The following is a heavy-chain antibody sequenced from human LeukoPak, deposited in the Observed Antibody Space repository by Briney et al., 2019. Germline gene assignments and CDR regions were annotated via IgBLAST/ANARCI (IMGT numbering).Heavy chain of an antibody. CDR1: GYTFTGYY. V-gene: IGHV1-2*02. CDR3: AREGGGIVVVPAAPTEYFQH. Sequence: ASVKVSCKASGYTFTGYYMHWVRQAPGQGLEWMGWINPNSGGPNYAPKFQGRVTKTRDTSISTAYMELSRLRSDDTAVYYWAREGGGIVVVPAAPTEYFQHWGQGTLVTVSS. J-gene: IGHJ1*01. CDR2: INPNSGGP. D-gene: IGHD2-2*01.